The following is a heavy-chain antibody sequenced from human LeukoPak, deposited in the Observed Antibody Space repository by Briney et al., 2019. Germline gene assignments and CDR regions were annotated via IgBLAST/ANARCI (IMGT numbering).Heavy chain of an antibody. CDR2: IYYSGST. Sequence: SQTLSLTCTVSRGSIRSGDYYWSWIRQPPGKGLEWLGYIYYSGSTYYNPSLKSRVTISVDTSKTQFSLKLSSVTAADTAVYYCAREEAAAGTLGCGQGTLVTVSS. V-gene: IGHV4-30-4*08. J-gene: IGHJ4*02. D-gene: IGHD6-13*01. CDR3: AREEAAAGTLG. CDR1: RGSIRSGDYY.